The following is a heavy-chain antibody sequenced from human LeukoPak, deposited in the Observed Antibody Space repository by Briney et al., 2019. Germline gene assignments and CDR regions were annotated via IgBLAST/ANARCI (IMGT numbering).Heavy chain of an antibody. CDR1: GYSFTSYC. V-gene: IGHV5-51*01. CDR3: ARHDYGDPAAFDM. CDR2: IYPGDSDT. D-gene: IGHD4-17*01. Sequence: GESLRISCKGSGYSFTSYCIGWVRQMPGKGLEWMGIIYPGDSDTRYSPSFQGQVTMSADKSISTAYLQWSSLKASDTAMYYCARHDYGDPAAFDMWGQGTMVTVSS. J-gene: IGHJ3*02.